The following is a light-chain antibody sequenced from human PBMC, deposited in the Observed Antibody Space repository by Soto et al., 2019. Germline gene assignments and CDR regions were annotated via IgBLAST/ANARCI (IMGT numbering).Light chain of an antibody. CDR2: GAS. CDR1: RSVSSNY. V-gene: IGKV3-20*01. CDR3: QQYGNSPPIT. J-gene: IGKJ4*01. Sequence: EIVLTQSPGTLSLSPGERATLPCRASRSVSSNYLAWYQQKPGQAPRLLIYGASTRATGIPDRFSGSGSGTDFTLTISRLEPEDFAVYYCQQYGNSPPITFGGGTKVDIK.